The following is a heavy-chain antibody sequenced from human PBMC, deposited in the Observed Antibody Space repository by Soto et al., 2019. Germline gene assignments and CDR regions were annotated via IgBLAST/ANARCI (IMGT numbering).Heavy chain of an antibody. J-gene: IGHJ4*02. CDR2: IWYDGSNK. CDR3: ARDLRRSGSSDY. V-gene: IGHV3-33*01. CDR1: GFTFSSYG. Sequence: GGSLRLSCAASGFTFSSYGMHWVRQAPGKGLEWVAVIWYDGSNKYYADSVKGRFTISRDNAKNTLYLQMNSLRAEDSAVYYCARDLRRSGSSDYWGQGTQVTVSS. D-gene: IGHD3-10*01.